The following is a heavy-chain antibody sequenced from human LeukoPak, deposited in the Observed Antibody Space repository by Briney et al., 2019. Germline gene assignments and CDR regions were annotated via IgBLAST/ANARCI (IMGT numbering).Heavy chain of an antibody. CDR1: GYTFSYFW. Sequence: NHGESLKISCQGSGYTFSYFWVAWVRQMPGKGLEWMGVIYPGDSDTRYSPSFQGQVTISADEPINTAYLQWSSLKASDTATYYCARTLDYGSASTRYSDVWGKGTRVIVSS. CDR2: IYPGDSDT. V-gene: IGHV5-51*01. CDR3: ARTLDYGSASTRYSDV. D-gene: IGHD3-10*01. J-gene: IGHJ6*04.